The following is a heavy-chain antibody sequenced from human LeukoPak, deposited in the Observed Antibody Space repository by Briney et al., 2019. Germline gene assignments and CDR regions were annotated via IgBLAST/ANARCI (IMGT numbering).Heavy chain of an antibody. CDR2: INHSGST. Sequence: SETLSLTCAVYGGSFSGYYWSWIRQPPGKGLEWIGEINHSGSTNYNPSLKSRVTISVDTSKNQFSLKLSSVTAADTAVYYCAREQWPVPKGAFDIWGQGTMVTVSS. CDR3: AREQWPVPKGAFDI. CDR1: GGSFSGYY. V-gene: IGHV4-34*01. J-gene: IGHJ3*02. D-gene: IGHD6-19*01.